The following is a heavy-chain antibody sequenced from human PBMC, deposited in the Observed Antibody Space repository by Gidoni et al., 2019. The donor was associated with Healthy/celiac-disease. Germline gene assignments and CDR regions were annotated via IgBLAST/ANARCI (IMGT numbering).Heavy chain of an antibody. CDR2: INRDGSST. V-gene: IGHV3-74*01. D-gene: IGHD3-22*01. CDR1: GFTFSSNW. J-gene: IGHJ4*02. CDR3: ASFGLGEESSGYRYFDY. Sequence: EVQLVESGGGLVQPGGSLRLACAASGFTFSSNWMHWLRQAPGKGLVWVSRINRDGSSTSYAASVKGRFTISRYNAKNTPYLQMNSLRAEDTAVYYCASFGLGEESSGYRYFDYWGQGTLVTVSS.